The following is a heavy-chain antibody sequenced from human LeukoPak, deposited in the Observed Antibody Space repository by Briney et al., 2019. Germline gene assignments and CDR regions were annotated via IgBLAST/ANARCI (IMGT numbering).Heavy chain of an antibody. Sequence: GGSLRLSCAASGFTFSSYGMHWVRQAPGKGLEWVSTISAGGGNTYYADSVKGRFTISRDNSKNTLYLQMNSLRAEDTAIYYCATALRFLEWYPYWGQGTLVTVSS. J-gene: IGHJ4*02. CDR1: GFTFSSYG. CDR3: ATALRFLEWYPY. D-gene: IGHD3-3*01. CDR2: ISAGGGNT. V-gene: IGHV3-23*01.